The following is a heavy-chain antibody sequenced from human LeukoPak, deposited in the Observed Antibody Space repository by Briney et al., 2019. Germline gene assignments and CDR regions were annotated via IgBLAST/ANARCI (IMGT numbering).Heavy chain of an antibody. V-gene: IGHV1-18*04. CDR1: GYTFTSYG. Sequence: ASVKVSCKASGYTFTSYGISWVRRAPGQGLEWMGGISACNGNTNYAQKLQGRVTMTTDTSTSTAYMELRSLRSDDTAVYYCARDRAPPYYYYGMDVWGKGTTVTVSS. J-gene: IGHJ6*04. CDR2: ISACNGNT. CDR3: ARDRAPPYYYYGMDV.